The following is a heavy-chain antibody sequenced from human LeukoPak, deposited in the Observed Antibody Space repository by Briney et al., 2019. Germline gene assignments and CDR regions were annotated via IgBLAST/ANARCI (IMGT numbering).Heavy chain of an antibody. D-gene: IGHD5-18*01. CDR1: GGSFSGYY. CDR3: ARVGQLWTDY. J-gene: IGHJ4*02. CDR2: IYHSGST. Sequence: SETLSLTCAVYGGSFSGYYWSWIRQPPGKGLEWIGEIYHSGSTNYNPSLKSRVTISVDKSKNQFSLKLSSVTAADTAVYYCARVGQLWTDYWGQGTLVTVSS. V-gene: IGHV4-34*01.